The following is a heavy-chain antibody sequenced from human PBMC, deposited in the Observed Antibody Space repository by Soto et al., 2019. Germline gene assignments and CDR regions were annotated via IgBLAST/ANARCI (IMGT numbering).Heavy chain of an antibody. V-gene: IGHV4-30-2*01. D-gene: IGHD6-13*01. CDR2: IYHSGST. Sequence: SETLALTCAVSGGSISRGGYSWSWIRQPPGKGLEWIGYIYHSGSTYYNPSLKSRVTISVDRSKNQFSLKLSSVTAADTAVYYCARGSYSSSWYDGMDVWGQGTTVTVSS. CDR3: ARGSYSSSWYDGMDV. CDR1: GGSISRGGYS. J-gene: IGHJ6*02.